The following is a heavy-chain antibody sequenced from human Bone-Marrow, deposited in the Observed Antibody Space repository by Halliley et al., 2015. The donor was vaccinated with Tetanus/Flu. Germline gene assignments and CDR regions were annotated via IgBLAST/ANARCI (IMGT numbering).Heavy chain of an antibody. V-gene: IGHV4-59*01. CDR3: VTGKGWLPDY. CDR2: VYDSGSP. Sequence: KGLEWIGYVYDSGSPKYNPSLKSRVTISRDTSKTRFSLNLTSVTAADTAVYYCVTGKGWLPDYWGQGTLVTVSS. D-gene: IGHD5-12*01. J-gene: IGHJ4*02.